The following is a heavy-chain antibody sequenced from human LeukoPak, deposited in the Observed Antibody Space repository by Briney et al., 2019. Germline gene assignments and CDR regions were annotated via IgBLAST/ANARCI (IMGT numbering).Heavy chain of an antibody. CDR3: ARDPGFSSFDY. Sequence: GGSLRLSCAASGFIFNNYWMTWVRQTPGKGLEVVANLNRDGSVKNCIDSVRGRFTISRDNADYSLDLQMNSLRAEDTAVYYCARDPGFSSFDYWGQGALVIVSS. D-gene: IGHD6-13*01. CDR2: LNRDGSVK. J-gene: IGHJ4*02. V-gene: IGHV3-7*01. CDR1: GFIFNNYW.